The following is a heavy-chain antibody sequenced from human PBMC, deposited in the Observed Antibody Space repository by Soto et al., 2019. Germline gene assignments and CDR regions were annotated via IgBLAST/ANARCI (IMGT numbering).Heavy chain of an antibody. D-gene: IGHD6-6*01. CDR3: ARSGIAARPGDYYYYSMDV. V-gene: IGHV4-59*01. Sequence: SETLSLTCTVSGGSISSYYWSWIRQPPGKGLEWIGYIYYSGSTNYNPSLKSRVTISVDTSKNQFSLKLSSVTAADTAVYYCARSGIAARPGDYYYYSMDVWGQGTTVTVSS. CDR2: IYYSGST. CDR1: GGSISSYY. J-gene: IGHJ6*02.